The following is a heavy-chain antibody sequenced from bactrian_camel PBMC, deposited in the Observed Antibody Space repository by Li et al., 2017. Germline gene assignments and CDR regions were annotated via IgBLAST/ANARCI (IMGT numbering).Heavy chain of an antibody. J-gene: IGHJ6*01. V-gene: IGHV3S40*01. CDR1: GFTFSSYY. CDR3: VRRSEFGY. Sequence: QLVESGGGLVQPGGSLRLSCAASGFTFSSYYMTWVRQAPGKGLEWVSTINSGGGTTYYADSVKGRFTISRDNAKNTVYLQMNSLKPEDTAVYYCVRRSEFGYWGQGTQVTVS. CDR2: INSGGGTT.